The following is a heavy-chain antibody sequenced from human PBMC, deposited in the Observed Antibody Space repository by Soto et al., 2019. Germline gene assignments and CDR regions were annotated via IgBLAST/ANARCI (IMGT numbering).Heavy chain of an antibody. CDR3: ASPSGYCLGISCYTDLDV. Sequence: SVNVSCKASGGTFSSYAISWVRQAPGQGLEWMGGIIPIFGTANYAQKFQGRVTITADESTSTAYMELSSLRSEDTAVYYCASPSGYCLGISCYTDLDVWGQGTTVTVSS. D-gene: IGHD2-2*02. V-gene: IGHV1-69*13. CDR2: IIPIFGTA. J-gene: IGHJ6*02. CDR1: GGTFSSYA.